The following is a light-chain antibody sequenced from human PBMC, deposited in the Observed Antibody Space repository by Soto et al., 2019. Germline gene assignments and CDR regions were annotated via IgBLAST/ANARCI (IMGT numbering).Light chain of an antibody. J-gene: IGLJ1*01. Sequence: QSVLTQPASVSGSPGQSITISCTGTSSDVVGYNYVSWYQQHPGKAPKLMIYDVSNRPSGVSNRFSGSKSGNTASLTISGLQAEDESDYYCSSYTSNSTQYYVFGTGTEVTVL. CDR1: SSDVVGYNY. V-gene: IGLV2-14*01. CDR3: SSYTSNSTQYYV. CDR2: DVS.